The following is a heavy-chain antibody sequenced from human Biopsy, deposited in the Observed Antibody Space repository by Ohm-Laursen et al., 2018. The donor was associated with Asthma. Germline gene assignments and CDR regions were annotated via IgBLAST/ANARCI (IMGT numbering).Heavy chain of an antibody. J-gene: IGHJ6*02. CDR1: RGTFTNFA. CDR3: ARCQVGYSSGWSLLLKKIYYSGMDV. Sequence: DPRGTFTNFAISWVRQAPGQGLEWLGGIMTVFGTTNYAQKFQGRVTITADESTSTAYMEVTSLRSEDTAIYYCARCQVGYSSGWSLLLKKIYYSGMDVWGQGTAVTVSS. CDR2: IMTVFGTT. V-gene: IGHV1-69*01. D-gene: IGHD6-19*01.